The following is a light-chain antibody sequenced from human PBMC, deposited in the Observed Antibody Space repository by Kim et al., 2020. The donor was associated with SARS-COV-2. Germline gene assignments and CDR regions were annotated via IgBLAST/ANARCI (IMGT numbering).Light chain of an antibody. CDR2: GKT. Sequence: ALGQTVRITCQGASLRSYYASWYQQKPGQAPVLVIYGKTNRPSGIPDRFSGSSSGNTASLTITGAQAEDEADYYCNARDSSGNHLVFGGGTKLTVL. V-gene: IGLV3-19*01. CDR1: SLRSYY. CDR3: NARDSSGNHLV. J-gene: IGLJ2*01.